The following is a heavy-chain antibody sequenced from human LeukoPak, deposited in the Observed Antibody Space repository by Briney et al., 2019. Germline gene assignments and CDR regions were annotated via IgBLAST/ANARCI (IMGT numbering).Heavy chain of an antibody. CDR1: GLIFNTHG. D-gene: IGHD6-19*01. CDR2: IWYDGSNL. V-gene: IGHV3-33*01. CDR3: ARDYPSYSSGWTVPDY. J-gene: IGHJ4*02. Sequence: PGRSLRLSCAASGLIFNTHGMHWGRQAPGKGLEWVAMIWYDGSNLHYAECLKGRFTISRDNSKNTLYLQMHSLRAEDTAVYYCARDYPSYSSGWTVPDYWGQGTLVTVSS.